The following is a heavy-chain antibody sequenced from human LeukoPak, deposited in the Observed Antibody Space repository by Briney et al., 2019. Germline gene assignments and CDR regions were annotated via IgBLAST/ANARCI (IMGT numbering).Heavy chain of an antibody. Sequence: ASVKVSCKASGYTFTGYYMNWARQAPGQGLEWMGWINLNSGGTKYIQKFQGRVTMARDTSTSTAYMELSSLRSDDTAVYYCASDNDTRHEHWGQGTLVTVSS. CDR2: INLNSGGT. CDR3: ASDNDTRHEH. V-gene: IGHV1-2*02. D-gene: IGHD3-22*01. J-gene: IGHJ1*01. CDR1: GYTFTGYY.